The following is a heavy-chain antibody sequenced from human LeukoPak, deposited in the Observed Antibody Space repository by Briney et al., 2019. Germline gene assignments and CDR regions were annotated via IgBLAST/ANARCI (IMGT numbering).Heavy chain of an antibody. V-gene: IGHV3-7*01. D-gene: IGHD3-9*01. CDR1: GFTFSSYW. CDR2: IKQDGSEK. J-gene: IGHJ4*02. Sequence: GGSLRLSCAASGFTFSSYWMSWVRQAPGKGLEWVANIKQDGSEKYYVDSVKGRFTISRDNAKNSLYLQMNSLRAEDTAVYYCARDDADYDILTGYYPNFDYWGQGTLVTVSS. CDR3: ARDDADYDILTGYYPNFDY.